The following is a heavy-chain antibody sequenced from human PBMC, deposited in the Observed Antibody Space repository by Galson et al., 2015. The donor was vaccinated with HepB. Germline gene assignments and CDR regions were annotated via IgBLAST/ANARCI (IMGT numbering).Heavy chain of an antibody. D-gene: IGHD5-24*01. CDR2: IRSKANSYAT. Sequence: LRLSCAASGFTFSGSAMHWVRQASGKGLEWVGRIRSKANSYATAYAASVKGRFTISRDDSKNTAYLQMSSLKTEDTAVYYCTMAEGYYYYYMDVWGKGTTVTVSS. J-gene: IGHJ6*03. V-gene: IGHV3-73*01. CDR1: GFTFSGSA. CDR3: TMAEGYYYYYMDV.